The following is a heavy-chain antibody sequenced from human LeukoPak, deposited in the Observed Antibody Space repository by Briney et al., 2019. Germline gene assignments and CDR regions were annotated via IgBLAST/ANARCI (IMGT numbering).Heavy chain of an antibody. CDR3: ARFQIAVAGIDY. CDR1: GGTFSSYA. Sequence: ASVKVSCKASGGTFSSYAISWVRQAPGQGLEWMGGIIPIFGTANYAQKFQGRVTITADKSTSTAYMELSSLRSEDTAVYYCARFQIAVAGIDYWGQGTLVTVSS. D-gene: IGHD6-19*01. CDR2: IIPIFGTA. J-gene: IGHJ4*02. V-gene: IGHV1-69*06.